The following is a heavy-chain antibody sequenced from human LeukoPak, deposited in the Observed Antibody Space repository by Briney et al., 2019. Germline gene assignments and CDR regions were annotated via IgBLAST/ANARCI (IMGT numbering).Heavy chain of an antibody. V-gene: IGHV1-8*03. CDR2: MNPNSGNT. CDR1: GYTFTSYD. D-gene: IGHD2-15*01. CDR3: ARGVARLYYFDY. Sequence: ASVKVSCKASGYTFTSYDINWVRQATGQGLEWMGWMNPNSGNTGYAQKFQGRATITRNTSISTAYMELSSLRSEDTAVYYCARGVARLYYFDYWGQGTLVTVSS. J-gene: IGHJ4*02.